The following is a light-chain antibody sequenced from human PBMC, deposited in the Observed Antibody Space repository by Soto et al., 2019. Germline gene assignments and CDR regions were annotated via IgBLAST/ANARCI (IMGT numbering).Light chain of an antibody. CDR3: QQYNSYSALT. CDR1: QSISSW. CDR2: KAS. Sequence: DIQMTQSPSTLSASVGDRVTITCRASQSISSWSAWYQQKPGKAPKLLIYKASSLESGVPSRFSGSGSGTEFTLTISSLQPDDFATYYCQQYNSYSALTFGGGTKVDIK. V-gene: IGKV1-5*03. J-gene: IGKJ4*01.